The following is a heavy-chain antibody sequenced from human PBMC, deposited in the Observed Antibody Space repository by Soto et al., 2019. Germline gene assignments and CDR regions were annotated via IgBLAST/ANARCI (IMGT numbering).Heavy chain of an antibody. CDR1: GFTFSSYA. CDR2: ISGSGGST. V-gene: IGHV3-23*01. J-gene: IGHJ4*02. CDR3: AKDQDSSGWYAEYFDY. D-gene: IGHD6-19*01. Sequence: VQLLESGGGLVQPGGSLRLSCAASGFTFSSYAMSWVRQAPGKGLEWVSAISGSGGSTYYADSVKGRFTISRDNSKNTLYLQMNSLRAEDTAVYYCAKDQDSSGWYAEYFDYWGQGTLVTVSS.